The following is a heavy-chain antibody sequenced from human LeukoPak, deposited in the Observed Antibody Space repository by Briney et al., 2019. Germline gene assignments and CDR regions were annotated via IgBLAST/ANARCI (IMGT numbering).Heavy chain of an antibody. CDR3: AKYQRQWLPKGGFDY. Sequence: GRSLRLSCAASGFTFRSYAMHWVRQAPGKGLEWVAVISYDGSNKYYADSVKGRFTISRDNSKNTLYLQMDNLRAEDTAVYYCAKYQRQWLPKGGFDYWGQGTLVTVSS. D-gene: IGHD6-19*01. CDR2: ISYDGSNK. J-gene: IGHJ4*02. V-gene: IGHV3-30-3*02. CDR1: GFTFRSYA.